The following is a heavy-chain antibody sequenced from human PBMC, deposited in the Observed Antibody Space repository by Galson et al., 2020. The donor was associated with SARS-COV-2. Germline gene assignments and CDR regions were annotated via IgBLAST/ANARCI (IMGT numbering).Heavy chain of an antibody. CDR2: IHTRGGT. Sequence: SETLSLTCAVSGGSISSGSYFWSWIRQPAGKGLEWIGRIHTRGGTNYNPSLESRLTISLDTSKNQLSLTLSSVTAADTAVYYCSRDTGVQAVSQGMDVWGPGTTVTVTS. CDR3: SRDTGVQAVSQGMDV. CDR1: GGSISSGSYF. J-gene: IGHJ6*02. D-gene: IGHD3-10*01. V-gene: IGHV4-61*02.